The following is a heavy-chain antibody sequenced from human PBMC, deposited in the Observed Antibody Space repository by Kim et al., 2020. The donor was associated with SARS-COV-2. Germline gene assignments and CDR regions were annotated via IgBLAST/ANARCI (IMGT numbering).Heavy chain of an antibody. D-gene: IGHD3-10*01. Sequence: SETLSLTCTVSGGSISSYYWSWIRRPPGKGLEWIGYIYYSGSTNYNPSLKSRGTISVDTSKNQFSLKLSSVTAADTAVYYCAKVTNRGYYCYYYYMDVWGKGPTVTVSS. CDR1: GGSISSYY. V-gene: IGHV4-59*01. J-gene: IGHJ6*03. CDR2: IYYSGST. CDR3: AKVTNRGYYCYYYYMDV.